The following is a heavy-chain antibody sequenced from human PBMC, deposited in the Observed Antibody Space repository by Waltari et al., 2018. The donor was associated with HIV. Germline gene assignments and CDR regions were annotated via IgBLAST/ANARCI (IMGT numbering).Heavy chain of an antibody. V-gene: IGHV3-33*01. CDR3: ARANYGSDRRRGTLDI. CDR1: GFLFSSYG. Sequence: QVQLVESGGGVVQPGRSLRLSCAASGFLFSSYGMHWVRQAPGKGRDEVAVIWCDGSNKYYADSGKGRFTITRDNSKNTMYLLMNSRIAEDTAVYYCARANYGSDRRRGTLDIWGQGTTVTVSS. CDR2: IWCDGSNK. J-gene: IGHJ3*02. D-gene: IGHD3-10*01.